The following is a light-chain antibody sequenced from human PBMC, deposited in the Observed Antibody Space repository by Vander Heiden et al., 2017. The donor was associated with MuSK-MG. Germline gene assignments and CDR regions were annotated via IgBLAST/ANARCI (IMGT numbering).Light chain of an antibody. Sequence: DIQMTQSPSSLSASVGDRVTITCQASQDISNYLNWYQQKLGKAPKLLIYDASILKPGVPSGFSGSGSGTYFTLTINSLQPEDIATYYCLQYANFPLTFGGGTKVEI. CDR3: LQYANFPLT. V-gene: IGKV1-33*01. J-gene: IGKJ4*01. CDR1: QDISNY. CDR2: DAS.